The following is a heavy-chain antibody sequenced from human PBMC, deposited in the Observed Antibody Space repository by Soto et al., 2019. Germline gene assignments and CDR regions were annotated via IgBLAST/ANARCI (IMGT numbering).Heavy chain of an antibody. CDR1: GYTFTNYG. CDR3: ATSLRGYSGYDANYGMDV. CDR2: ISAHNGDT. V-gene: IGHV1-18*01. J-gene: IGHJ6*02. D-gene: IGHD5-12*01. Sequence: QVQLVQSGPEVKKPGASVKVSCKASGYTFTNYGISWVREAPGQGLEWMGWISAHNGDTNYAEKFQARVTMTTDTSTSTAYMEPRSLRSDGTAVYYCATSLRGYSGYDANYGMDVWGQGTTVTVSS.